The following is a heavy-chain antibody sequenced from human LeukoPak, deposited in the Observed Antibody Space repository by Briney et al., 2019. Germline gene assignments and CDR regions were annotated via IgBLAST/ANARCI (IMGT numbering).Heavy chain of an antibody. J-gene: IGHJ4*02. V-gene: IGHV3-21*01. Sequence: PGGSLTLSCAASGFTFRSYSLNWVRQAPGQGLEWVSSISSSSSYIYYADSVKGRFTISRDNAKNSLYLQMNSLRAEDTAVYYCDRICRSYGALGLDYWGQGTLVTVSS. D-gene: IGHD5-18*01. CDR1: GFTFRSYS. CDR2: ISSSSSYI. CDR3: DRICRSYGALGLDY.